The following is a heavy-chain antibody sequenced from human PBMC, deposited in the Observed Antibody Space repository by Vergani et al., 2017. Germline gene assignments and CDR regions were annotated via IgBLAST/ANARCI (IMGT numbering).Heavy chain of an antibody. J-gene: IGHJ5*02. V-gene: IGHV4-59*08. Sequence: QVQLQESGPGLVKPSETLSLTCTVSGGSISSYYWSWIRQPPGQGLEWIGYIYYSGSTNYNPSLKSRVTISVETSKNQFSLKLSTVTAAAAAVYYCARLSTNGFDNWGQGTLVTVSA. CDR2: IYYSGST. CDR1: GGSISSYY. CDR3: ARLSTNGFDN.